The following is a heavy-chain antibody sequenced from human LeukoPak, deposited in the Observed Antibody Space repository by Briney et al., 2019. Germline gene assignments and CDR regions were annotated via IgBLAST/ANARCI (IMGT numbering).Heavy chain of an antibody. D-gene: IGHD3-10*01. Sequence: PSETLSLTCAVSGYSISSGYYRGSPRPPAGKGLDFIGIIYHSGRTYYSPSLKSRVTISVDTSKIQFSLKLGSVTAADTAVYYCARARYYGSGSTRGFDYWGQGTLVTVSS. CDR1: GYSISSGYY. V-gene: IGHV4-38-2*01. CDR3: ARARYYGSGSTRGFDY. J-gene: IGHJ4*02. CDR2: IYHSGRT.